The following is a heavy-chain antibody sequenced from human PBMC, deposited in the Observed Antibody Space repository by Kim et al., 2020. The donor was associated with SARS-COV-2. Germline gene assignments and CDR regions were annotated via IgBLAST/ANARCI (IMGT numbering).Heavy chain of an antibody. Sequence: GGSLRLSCAASGFTFSSYWMSWVRQAPGKGLEWVANIKQDGSEKYYVDSVKGRFTISRDNAKNSLYLQMNSLRAEDTAVYYCAREDYDYVWGSYRHFDYWGQGTLVTVSS. CDR3: AREDYDYVWGSYRHFDY. CDR2: IKQDGSEK. V-gene: IGHV3-7*01. D-gene: IGHD3-16*02. J-gene: IGHJ4*02. CDR1: GFTFSSYW.